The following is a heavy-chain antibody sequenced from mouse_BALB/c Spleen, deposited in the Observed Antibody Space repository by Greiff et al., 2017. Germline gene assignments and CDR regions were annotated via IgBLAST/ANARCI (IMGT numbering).Heavy chain of an antibody. CDR2: INPYNDGT. J-gene: IGHJ4*01. CDR1: GYTFTSYV. Sequence: EVQLQQSGPELVKPGASVKMSCKASGYTFTSYVMHWVKQKPGQGLEWIGYINPYNDGTKYNEKFKGKATLTSDKSSSTAYMELGSLTSEDSAVYYCARGILRFHYAMYYWGQGTSVTVSS. V-gene: IGHV1-14*01. D-gene: IGHD1-1*01. CDR3: ARGILRFHYAMYY.